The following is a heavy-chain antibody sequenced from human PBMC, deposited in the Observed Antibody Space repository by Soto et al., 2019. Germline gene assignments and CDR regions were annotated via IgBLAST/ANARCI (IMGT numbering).Heavy chain of an antibody. CDR1: GGSITNSNW. D-gene: IGHD1-26*01. CDR3: ARGPPIVGNTTPLDS. CDR2: IYHAGST. V-gene: IGHV4-4*02. Sequence: SETLSLTCTVSGGSITNSNWWSWVRLPPAKGLEWIGDIYHAGSTKYNPSLGRRVTISVDTSNNQFALTLTSVTAADTAVYFCARGPPIVGNTTPLDSWGQGTLVTGSS. J-gene: IGHJ4*02.